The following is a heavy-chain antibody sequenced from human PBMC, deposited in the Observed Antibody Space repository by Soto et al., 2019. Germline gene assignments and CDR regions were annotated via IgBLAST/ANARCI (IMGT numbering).Heavy chain of an antibody. J-gene: IGHJ4*02. V-gene: IGHV1-18*01. Sequence: ASVKVSCKTSGYTFVTHYISWLRHAPGQGIEWMGWISPHNGKTNYIQSLQGRVTMTADTSTGTAYLELRSLQSNDTAVYFCARDSSNYFDYWGQGTLVTVSS. CDR3: ARDSSNYFDY. D-gene: IGHD4-4*01. CDR1: GYTFVTHY. CDR2: ISPHNGKT.